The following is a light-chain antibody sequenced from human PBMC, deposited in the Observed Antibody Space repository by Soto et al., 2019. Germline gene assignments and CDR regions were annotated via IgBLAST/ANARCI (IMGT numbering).Light chain of an antibody. Sequence: ENVFTQSPRTLSLSPEERATLPCRASQSVSSSYSAWYQQKPGQAPRLLIYGASSRATGIPDRFSGSGSGTDFTLTISRLEPEDFAVYYCQQYGSSPWTFGQGTKVDI. V-gene: IGKV3-20*01. CDR3: QQYGSSPWT. CDR2: GAS. CDR1: QSVSSSY. J-gene: IGKJ1*01.